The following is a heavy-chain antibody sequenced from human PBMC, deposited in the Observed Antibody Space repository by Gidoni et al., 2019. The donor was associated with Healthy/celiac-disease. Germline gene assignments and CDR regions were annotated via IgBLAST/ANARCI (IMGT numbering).Heavy chain of an antibody. CDR1: GYTFTSYG. Sequence: QVQLVQSGAEVKKPGASVKVSCKASGYTFTSYGISWVRQAPGQGLEWMGWISAYNGNTNYAQKLQGRVTMTTDTSTSTAYRELRSLRSDDTAVYYCARDGPFEYCSSTSCYGWRGKVDYWGQGTLVTVSS. CDR3: ARDGPFEYCSSTSCYGWRGKVDY. V-gene: IGHV1-18*01. J-gene: IGHJ4*02. CDR2: ISAYNGNT. D-gene: IGHD2-2*01.